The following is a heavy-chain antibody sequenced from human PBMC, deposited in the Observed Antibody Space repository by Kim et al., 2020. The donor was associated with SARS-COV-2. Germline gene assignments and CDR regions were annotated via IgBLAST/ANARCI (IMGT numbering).Heavy chain of an antibody. CDR3: ARGRGWELLWFGEVQY. J-gene: IGHJ4*02. D-gene: IGHD3-10*01. CDR2: ISYDGSNK. Sequence: GGSLRLSRAASGFTFSSYAIHWVRQAPGKGLEWVAIISYDGSNKYYSDSVKGRFTVSRDNSKNTLFLQMNSLRPEDTAIYYCARGRGWELLWFGEVQYWGQGTLVTVSS. CDR1: GFTFSSYA. V-gene: IGHV3-30*04.